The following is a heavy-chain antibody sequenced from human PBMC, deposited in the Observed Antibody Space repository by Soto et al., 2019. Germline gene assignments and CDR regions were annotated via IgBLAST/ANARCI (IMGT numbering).Heavy chain of an antibody. J-gene: IGHJ5*02. CDR3: ERGGKRGSGWGTFDP. V-gene: IGHV3-13*01. CDR1: GFTFSSYD. Sequence: EVQLVESGGGLVQPGGSLRLSCAASGFTFSSYDMHWVRQATGKGLEWVSAIGTAGDTYYPGSVKGRFTISRENAKKSLYLQMNSLRAGDTAVYYCERGGKRGSGWGTFDPWGQGTLVTVSS. D-gene: IGHD6-19*01. CDR2: IGTAGDT.